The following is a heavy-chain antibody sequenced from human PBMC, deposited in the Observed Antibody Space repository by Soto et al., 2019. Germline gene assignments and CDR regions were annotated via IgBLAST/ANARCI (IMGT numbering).Heavy chain of an antibody. CDR3: ARYMSRGAVAGKDFDY. D-gene: IGHD6-19*01. V-gene: IGHV4-34*01. CDR1: GGSFSGYY. Sequence: SETLSLTCAVYGGSFSGYYWSWIRQPPGKGLEWIGEINHSGSTNYNPSLKSRVTISVDTSKNQFSLKLSSVTAADTAVYYCARYMSRGAVAGKDFDYWGQGTLVTVSS. CDR2: INHSGST. J-gene: IGHJ4*02.